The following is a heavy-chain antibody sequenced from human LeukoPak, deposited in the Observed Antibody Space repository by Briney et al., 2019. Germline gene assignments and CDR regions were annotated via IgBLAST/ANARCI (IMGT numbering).Heavy chain of an antibody. Sequence: GGSLRLSCAASGFEFSVYSMNWVRQAPGKGLEWISYITSDRTRIYYTDSVRGRFTISRDNAKKLVFLDLSNLRVDDTATYYCARSTEWFADYWGQGTLVTVSS. D-gene: IGHD3-3*01. CDR2: ITSDRTRI. V-gene: IGHV3-48*01. CDR1: GFEFSVYS. CDR3: ARSTEWFADY. J-gene: IGHJ4*02.